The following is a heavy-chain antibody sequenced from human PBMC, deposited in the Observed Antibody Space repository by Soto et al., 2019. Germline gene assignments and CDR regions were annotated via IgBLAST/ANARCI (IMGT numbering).Heavy chain of an antibody. V-gene: IGHV3-11*01. D-gene: IGHD3-3*01. J-gene: IGHJ4*02. CDR3: AREGGDDFWRRVTPHNNDY. Sequence: QVQLVESGGGLVKPGGSLRLSCAASGFTFSDYYMSWIRQAPGKGLEWVSYISSSGSTIYYADSVKGRFTISRDNAKNPLNLQRNRPRAEDTAVYYCAREGGDDFWRRVTPHNNDYWGQGTLVTVSS. CDR1: GFTFSDYY. CDR2: ISSSGSTI.